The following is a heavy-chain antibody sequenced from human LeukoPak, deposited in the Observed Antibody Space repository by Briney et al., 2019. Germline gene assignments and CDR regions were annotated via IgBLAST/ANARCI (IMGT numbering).Heavy chain of an antibody. V-gene: IGHV4-39*01. CDR2: VYYSGTT. CDR3: ARHRVSDRRAAFDI. Sequence: SETLSLTCTVSGDSISSSTYYWGWIRQPPGKELEWIGSVYYSGTTYSNPSLRSRVTISVDTSKSHFSLKLSSVTAADTAVYYCARHRVSDRRAAFDIWGQGTMVSVSS. CDR1: GDSISSSTYY. J-gene: IGHJ3*02. D-gene: IGHD4-11*01.